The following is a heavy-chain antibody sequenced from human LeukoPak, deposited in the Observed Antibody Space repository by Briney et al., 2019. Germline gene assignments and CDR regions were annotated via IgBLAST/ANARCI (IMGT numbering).Heavy chain of an antibody. V-gene: IGHV3-23*01. CDR2: IGGLGGST. J-gene: IGHJ4*02. D-gene: IGHD2-21*02. Sequence: GGSLRLSCAASGFTFSSYAMSWVRQAPGKGLEWVSSIGGLGGSTFYAVSVKGRFTISRDNSKDTLFLQMHSLRPGDTAVYYCVREDTPATANYWGQXTLVTISS. CDR1: GFTFSSYA. CDR3: VREDTPATANY.